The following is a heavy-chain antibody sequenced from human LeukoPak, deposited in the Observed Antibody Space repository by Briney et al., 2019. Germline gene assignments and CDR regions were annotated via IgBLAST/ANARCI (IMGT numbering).Heavy chain of an antibody. J-gene: IGHJ4*02. Sequence: ASVKVSCKASGYTFTSSDINWVRQATGQGLEWMGWMNLNSGNTGYAHKFQGRVTMTRNTSISTAYMELSSLRSEDTAVYYCARVGRRISMVRGVIIESWGYDYWGQGTLVTVSS. CDR1: GYTFTSSD. D-gene: IGHD3-10*01. CDR2: MNLNSGNT. CDR3: ARVGRRISMVRGVIIESWGYDY. V-gene: IGHV1-8*01.